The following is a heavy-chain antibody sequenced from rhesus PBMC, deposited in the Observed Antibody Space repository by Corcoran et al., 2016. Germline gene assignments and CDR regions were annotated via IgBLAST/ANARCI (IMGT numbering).Heavy chain of an antibody. Sequence: QVQLQESGPGLVKPSETLSLTCTVSGASISSNWWSWIRQPPGKGLEWIGEINGNRWICYYTPSLKSRVTISKDSSNNQISRRLSSVTAADTAVYYCARDPDNIHGAFDFWGQGLRVTVSS. CDR1: GASISSNW. D-gene: IGHD2-15*01. CDR2: INGNRWIC. CDR3: ARDPDNIHGAFDF. J-gene: IGHJ3*01. V-gene: IGHV4-80*01.